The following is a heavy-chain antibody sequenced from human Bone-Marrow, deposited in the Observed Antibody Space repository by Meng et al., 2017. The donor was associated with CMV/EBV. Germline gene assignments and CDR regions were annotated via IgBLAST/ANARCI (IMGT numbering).Heavy chain of an antibody. Sequence: SGFTFSHYGMPWVRQAPGKGLEWVSSITSGGDNTYYADSVKGRFTISRDNSKNTLSLQMSSLRAEDTAVYYCARVRVGTIGGRGFDYWGQGTLVTVSS. CDR2: ITSGGDNT. CDR3: ARVRVGTIGGRGFDY. V-gene: IGHV3-23*01. CDR1: GFTFSHYG. J-gene: IGHJ4*02. D-gene: IGHD1-26*01.